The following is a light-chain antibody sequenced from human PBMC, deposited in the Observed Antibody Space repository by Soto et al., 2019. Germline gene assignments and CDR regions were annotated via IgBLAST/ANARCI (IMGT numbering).Light chain of an antibody. Sequence: DLQMHQSSSSLPGCVGYIFPITCLASQTISGYLNWYQQKPGKSPELLIYASSYLGNGVPSRFSGSGSGPYFTLTISSLPTEDLATYYCQQSYTTTLTFGEGTKL. CDR3: QQSYTTTLT. J-gene: IGKJ4*01. CDR2: ASS. CDR1: QTISGY. V-gene: IGKV1-39*01.